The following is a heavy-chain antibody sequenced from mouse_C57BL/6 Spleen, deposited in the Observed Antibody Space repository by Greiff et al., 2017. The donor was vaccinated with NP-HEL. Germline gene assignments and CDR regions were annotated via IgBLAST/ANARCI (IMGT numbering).Heavy chain of an antibody. CDR1: GFTFSDYG. D-gene: IGHD1-1*01. Sequence: EVKLMESGGGLVKPGGSLKLSCAASGFTFSDYGMHWVRQAPEKGLEWVAYISSGSSTIYYADTVKGRFTISRDNAKNTLFLQMTSLRSEDTSMYYCARSPYGPHYFDYWGQGTTLTVSS. V-gene: IGHV5-17*01. J-gene: IGHJ2*01. CDR3: ARSPYGPHYFDY. CDR2: ISSGSSTI.